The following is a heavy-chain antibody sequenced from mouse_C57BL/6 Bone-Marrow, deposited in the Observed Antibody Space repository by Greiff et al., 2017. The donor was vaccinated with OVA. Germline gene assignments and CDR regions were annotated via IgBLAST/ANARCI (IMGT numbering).Heavy chain of an antibody. CDR3: ARRDCDGGRYAMEY. D-gene: IGHD1-1*02. CDR1: GYAFSSSW. V-gene: IGHV1-82*01. J-gene: IGHJ4*01. Sequence: QVQLQQSGPELVKPGASVKISCKASGYAFSSSWMNWVKQRPGKGLEWIGRIYPGDGDTNYNGKFKGKATLTADKSSSTAYMQLSSLTSEDSAVCFCARRDCDGGRYAMEYWGQGTSVTVAS. CDR2: IYPGDGDT.